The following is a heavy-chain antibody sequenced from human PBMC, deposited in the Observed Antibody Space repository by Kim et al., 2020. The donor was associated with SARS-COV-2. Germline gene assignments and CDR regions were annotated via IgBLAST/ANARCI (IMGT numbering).Heavy chain of an antibody. CDR1: GGSISSGGSY. J-gene: IGHJ6*02. V-gene: IGHV4-31*03. CDR3: ARNHGDYVDYYGLDV. D-gene: IGHD4-17*01. Sequence: SETLSLTCTVSGGSISSGGSYWNRVRQAPGKGREWIGYLYSSGATYSNSSLKSRVTISVDTSENQLFLKLSSVTAADTAVYYCARNHGDYVDYYGLDVWGQGTTVTVSS. CDR2: LYSSGAT.